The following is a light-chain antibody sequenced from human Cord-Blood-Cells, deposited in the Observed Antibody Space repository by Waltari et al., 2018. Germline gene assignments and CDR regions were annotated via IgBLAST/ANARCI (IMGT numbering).Light chain of an antibody. CDR2: DAS. Sequence: EIVLTQPPAPLSLSPGERATFSCRASQSVSSYLAWYQQKPGQAPRLLIYDASNRATGIPARFSGSGSGTDFTLTISSLEPEDFAVYYCQQRSNWPWTFGQGTKVEIK. V-gene: IGKV3-11*01. CDR3: QQRSNWPWT. J-gene: IGKJ1*01. CDR1: QSVSSY.